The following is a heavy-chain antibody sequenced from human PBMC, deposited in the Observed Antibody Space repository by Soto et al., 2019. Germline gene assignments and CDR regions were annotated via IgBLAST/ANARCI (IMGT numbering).Heavy chain of an antibody. J-gene: IGHJ4*02. D-gene: IGHD5-12*01. CDR2: ISSSSSYI. CDR1: GFTFSSYS. Sequence: EVPLVESGGGLVKPGGSLRLSCAASGFTFSSYSMNWVRQAPGKGLEWVSSISSSSSYIYYADSVKGRFTISRDNAKNSLYPQMNSLRAEDTAVYYCAREVSKYSGYDFDYWGQGTLVTVSS. CDR3: AREVSKYSGYDFDY. V-gene: IGHV3-21*01.